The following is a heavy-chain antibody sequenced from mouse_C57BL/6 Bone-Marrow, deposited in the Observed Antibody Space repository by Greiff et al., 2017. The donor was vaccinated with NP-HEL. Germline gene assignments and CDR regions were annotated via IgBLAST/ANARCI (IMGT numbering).Heavy chain of an antibody. V-gene: IGHV1-72*01. CDR1: GYTFTSYW. J-gene: IGHJ4*01. CDR2: IDPNSGGT. CDR3: ARSTTVVPYAMDY. Sequence: VKLQESGAELVKPGASVKLSCKASGYTFTSYWMHWVKQRPGRGLEWIGRIDPNSGGTKYNEKFKSKATLTVDKPSSTAYMQLSSLTSEDSAVYYCARSTTVVPYAMDYWGQGTSVTVSS. D-gene: IGHD1-1*01.